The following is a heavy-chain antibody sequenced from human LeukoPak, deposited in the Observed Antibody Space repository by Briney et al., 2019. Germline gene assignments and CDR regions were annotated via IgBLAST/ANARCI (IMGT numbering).Heavy chain of an antibody. V-gene: IGHV3-23*01. CDR3: AKLNRGTASPYYFDY. CDR2: ISGGGGST. CDR1: GFTFSNYA. D-gene: IGHD2-15*01. J-gene: IGHJ4*02. Sequence: PGGSLRLSCAASGFTFSNYAMSWVRQAPGKGLEWVSGISGGGGSTYYADSVKGRFTISRDNSKNTLYLQMNSLRAEDTAVYYCAKLNRGTASPYYFDYWGQGTLVTVSS.